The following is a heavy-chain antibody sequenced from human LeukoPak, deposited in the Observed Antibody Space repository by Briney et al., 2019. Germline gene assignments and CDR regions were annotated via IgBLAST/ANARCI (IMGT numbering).Heavy chain of an antibody. D-gene: IGHD1-14*01. V-gene: IGHV4-31*03. Sequence: SETLSLTCNVSGDSVRSDDYYWSWVRQHPGKGLEWIGYIYYSGSTYYDPSLKSRIIISVDTSKNQFSLKLTSVTAADTAVYYCASRRPNQGGMDVRGQGTTVTVSS. J-gene: IGHJ6*02. CDR1: GDSVRSDDYY. CDR3: ASRRPNQGGMDV. CDR2: IYYSGST.